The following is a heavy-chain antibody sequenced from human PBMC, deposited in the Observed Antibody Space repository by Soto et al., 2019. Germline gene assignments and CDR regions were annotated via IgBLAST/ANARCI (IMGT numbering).Heavy chain of an antibody. V-gene: IGHV4-31*03. CDR2: IYYRGST. D-gene: IGHD3-22*01. J-gene: IGHJ4*01. Sequence: QVQLQESGPGLVKPSQTLSLTCTVSGGSISSGGYYWSWIRHHPVKGLEWIRYIYYRGSTYYNPPLKSRFTISVDTSKNQFSLKLSSVTAADTAVYYCARGRVYYPFDSWGQGTLVTVSS. CDR1: GGSISSGGYY. CDR3: ARGRVYYPFDS.